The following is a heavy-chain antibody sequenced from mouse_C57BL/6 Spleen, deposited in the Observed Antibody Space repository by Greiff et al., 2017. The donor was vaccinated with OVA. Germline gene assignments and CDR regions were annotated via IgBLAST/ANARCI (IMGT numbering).Heavy chain of an antibody. D-gene: IGHD1-1*01. Sequence: VKVVESGGGLVKPGGSLKLSCAASGFTFSSYTMSWVRQTPEKRLEWVATISGGGGNTYYPDSVKGRFTISRDNAKNTLYLQMSSLRSEDTALYYCARDGSSYGYFDVWGTGTTVTVSS. CDR1: GFTFSSYT. CDR2: ISGGGGNT. CDR3: ARDGSSYGYFDV. J-gene: IGHJ1*03. V-gene: IGHV5-9*01.